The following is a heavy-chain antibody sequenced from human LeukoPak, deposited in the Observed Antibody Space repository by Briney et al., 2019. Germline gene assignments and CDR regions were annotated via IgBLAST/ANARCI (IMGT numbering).Heavy chain of an antibody. CDR1: GGTFSSYA. CDR3: ARRILTGYYRFDY. Sequence: SVKVSCKASGGTFSSYAISWVRQAPGQGLEWMGGIIPIFGTANYAQKFQGRVTITADESTSTAYMELSSLRSEDTAVYYCARRILTGYYRFDYWGQGTLVTVSS. J-gene: IGHJ4*02. V-gene: IGHV1-69*13. CDR2: IIPIFGTA. D-gene: IGHD3-9*01.